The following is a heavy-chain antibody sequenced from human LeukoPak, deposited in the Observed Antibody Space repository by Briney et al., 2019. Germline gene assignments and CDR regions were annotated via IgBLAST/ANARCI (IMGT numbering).Heavy chain of an antibody. Sequence: SETLSLTCTVSGGSISSSSYYWGWIRQPPGEGLEWIWSIYYTRSTYYNPSLKSRVTISVDTSKNQFSLKLTSVTAADTAVYYCARGVTMIVVVIHDWYFDLWGRGTLVTVSS. V-gene: IGHV4-39*01. CDR2: IYYTRST. CDR3: ARGVTMIVVVIHDWYFDL. CDR1: GGSISSSSYY. J-gene: IGHJ2*01. D-gene: IGHD3-22*01.